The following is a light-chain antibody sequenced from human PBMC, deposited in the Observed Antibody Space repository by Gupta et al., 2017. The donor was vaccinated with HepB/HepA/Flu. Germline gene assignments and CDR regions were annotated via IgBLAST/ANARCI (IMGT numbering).Light chain of an antibody. CDR1: QDISSY. CDR2: AAS. Sequence: DIQLTQSPSFLSASVGDRVTITCRASQDISSYLAWLQQKPGKAPKLLIYAASSLQSGVPSRFSGSRSGTKFTLTISSLQPEDFATYYCQQLNTDPVTFGQGTRLEIK. J-gene: IGKJ5*01. V-gene: IGKV1-9*01. CDR3: QQLNTDPVT.